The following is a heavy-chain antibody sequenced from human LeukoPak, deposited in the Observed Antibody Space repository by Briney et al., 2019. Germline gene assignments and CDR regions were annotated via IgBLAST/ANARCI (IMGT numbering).Heavy chain of an antibody. CDR2: ISWNSGSI. CDR3: AKDPSDPITMVGH. J-gene: IGHJ5*02. V-gene: IGHV3-9*01. Sequence: GGSLRLSCAASGFTFSNYAMHWVRQAPGKGLEWVSGISWNSGSIGYADSVKGRFTISRDNAKNSLYLQMNSLRPEDTALYYCAKDPSDPITMVGHWGQGTLVTVSS. D-gene: IGHD3-10*01. CDR1: GFTFSNYA.